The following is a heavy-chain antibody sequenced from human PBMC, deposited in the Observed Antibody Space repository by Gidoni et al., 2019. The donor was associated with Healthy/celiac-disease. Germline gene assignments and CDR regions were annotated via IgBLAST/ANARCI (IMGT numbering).Heavy chain of an antibody. V-gene: IGHV3-23*01. Sequence: EVQLLESGVGLVQPGGSLRLSCAASGFTFSSYAMSWVRQAPGKGLEWVAAMSGSGGSTYYADAVKGRFTISRDNSKNTLYLQMNSLRAEDTAVYYCAKVQYSSGWYDWYFDYWGQGTLVTVSS. J-gene: IGHJ4*02. CDR1: GFTFSSYA. D-gene: IGHD6-19*01. CDR3: AKVQYSSGWYDWYFDY. CDR2: MSGSGGST.